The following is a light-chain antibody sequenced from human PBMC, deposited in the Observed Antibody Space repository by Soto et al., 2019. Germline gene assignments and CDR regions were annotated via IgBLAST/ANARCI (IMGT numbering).Light chain of an antibody. Sequence: QSALTQPASVSGSPGQSITISCTGTSSDVGGYNYVSWYQQHPGKAPKLMIYEVSNRPSGVSNRFSGSKSGNTASLTISGLQAEDEAEYYCSSYISSSTLLYVFGTGTKLTVL. CDR2: EVS. CDR1: SSDVGGYNY. J-gene: IGLJ1*01. CDR3: SSYISSSTLLYV. V-gene: IGLV2-14*01.